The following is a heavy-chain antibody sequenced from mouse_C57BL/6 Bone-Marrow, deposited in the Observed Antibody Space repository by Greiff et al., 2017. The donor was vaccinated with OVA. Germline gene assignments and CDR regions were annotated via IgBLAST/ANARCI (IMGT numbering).Heavy chain of an antibody. Sequence: VQLQQSGAELVRPGASVKLSCTASGFNIKDDYMHWVKQRPEQGLEWIGWIDPENGDPEYASKFQGKATITADTSSNTAYLQLSSLTSEDTAVYYCTPSTVVDYWGQGTTLTVSS. D-gene: IGHD1-1*01. CDR2: IDPENGDP. CDR1: GFNIKDDY. CDR3: TPSTVVDY. J-gene: IGHJ2*01. V-gene: IGHV14-4*01.